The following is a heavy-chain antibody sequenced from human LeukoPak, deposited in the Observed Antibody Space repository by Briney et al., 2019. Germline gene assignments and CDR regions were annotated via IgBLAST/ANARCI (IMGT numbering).Heavy chain of an antibody. Sequence: PGGSLRLSCAASGFTFSGSAMHWVRQASGKGLEWVGRIRSKANSYATAYAASVKGRFTISRDDSKNTAYLQMNSLRAEDTAVYYCARGGRDYYDSRFDPWGQGTLVTVSS. CDR2: IRSKANSYAT. J-gene: IGHJ5*02. CDR1: GFTFSGSA. D-gene: IGHD3-22*01. V-gene: IGHV3-73*01. CDR3: ARGGRDYYDSRFDP.